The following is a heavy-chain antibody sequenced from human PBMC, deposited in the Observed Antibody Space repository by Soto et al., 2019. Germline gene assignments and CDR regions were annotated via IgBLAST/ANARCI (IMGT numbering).Heavy chain of an antibody. Sequence: QVQLVQSGAEVKKPGSSVKVSCKASGGTFSSYAISWVRQAPGQGLEWMGGIIPIFGTANYAQKFQGRVTITADESTSPAYMERRNRRADDRAVYHCAREGEGYSYYDMDVWRQGTTVTVSS. CDR2: IIPIFGTA. D-gene: IGHD3-10*01. V-gene: IGHV1-69*12. CDR3: AREGEGYSYYDMDV. CDR1: GGTFSSYA. J-gene: IGHJ6*02.